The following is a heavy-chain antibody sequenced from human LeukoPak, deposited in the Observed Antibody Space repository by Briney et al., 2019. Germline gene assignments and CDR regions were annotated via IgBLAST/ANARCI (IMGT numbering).Heavy chain of an antibody. CDR3: ARGVRVWGTYRYSGYAFDI. Sequence: GGSLRLSCAASGFTFSTYWMSWVRQAPGKGLEWVANIKQDGSEKYYVDSVKGRFTISRDNAKNSLYLQMNSLRAEDTAVYYCARGVRVWGTYRYSGYAFDIWGQGTMVTVSS. J-gene: IGHJ3*02. CDR2: IKQDGSEK. CDR1: GFTFSTYW. V-gene: IGHV3-7*01. D-gene: IGHD3-16*02.